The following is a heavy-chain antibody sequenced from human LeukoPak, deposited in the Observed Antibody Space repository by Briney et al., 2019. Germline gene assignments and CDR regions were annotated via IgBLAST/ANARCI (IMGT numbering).Heavy chain of an antibody. J-gene: IGHJ4*02. Sequence: SETLSLTCTVSGGSISSSSYYWGWIRQPPGKGLEWIGSIYYSGSTYYNPSLKSRVTISVDTSKNQFSLKLSSVTAADTAVYYCARRGIAAALDYWGQGTWSPSPQ. D-gene: IGHD6-13*01. CDR1: GGSISSSSYY. CDR2: IYYSGST. CDR3: ARRGIAAALDY. V-gene: IGHV4-39*01.